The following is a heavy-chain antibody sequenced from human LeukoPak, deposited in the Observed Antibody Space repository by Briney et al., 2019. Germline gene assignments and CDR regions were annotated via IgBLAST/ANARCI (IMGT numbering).Heavy chain of an antibody. V-gene: IGHV4-30-2*01. Sequence: SETLSLTCTVSGGSISSGGYYWSWIRQPPGKGLEWIGYIYHSGSTYYNPSLKSRVTILVDRSKNQFSLKLSSVTAADTAVYYCARDPTQPTVTDIGWGQGTLVTVSS. CDR3: ARDPTQPTVTDIG. CDR2: IYHSGST. CDR1: GGSISSGGYY. D-gene: IGHD4-17*01. J-gene: IGHJ4*02.